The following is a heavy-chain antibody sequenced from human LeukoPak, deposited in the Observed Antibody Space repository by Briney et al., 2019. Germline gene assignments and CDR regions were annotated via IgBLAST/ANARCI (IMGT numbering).Heavy chain of an antibody. CDR1: GFTFSSYA. Sequence: GGSLRLSCAASGFTFSSYAMSWVRQAPGKGPEWVSAISGSGGSTYYADSVKGRFTISRDNSKNTLYLQMNSLRAEDTAVYYCAKDLVDILTGYYEPFDYWGQGTLVTVSS. V-gene: IGHV3-23*01. J-gene: IGHJ4*02. CDR2: ISGSGGST. CDR3: AKDLVDILTGYYEPFDY. D-gene: IGHD3-9*01.